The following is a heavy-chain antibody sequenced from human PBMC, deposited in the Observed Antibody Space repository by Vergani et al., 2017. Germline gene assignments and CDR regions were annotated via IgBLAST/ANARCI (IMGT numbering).Heavy chain of an antibody. D-gene: IGHD3-9*01. CDR2: IYYSGST. J-gene: IGHJ4*02. V-gene: IGHV4-39*07. CDR3: AGKTSAYDILTGYYHTHPFDY. CDR1: GGSISSSSYY. Sequence: QLQLQESGPGLVKPSETLSLTCTVSGGSISSSSYYWGWIRQPPGKGLEWIGSIYYSGSTNYNPSLKSRVTISVDTSKNQFSLKLSSVTAADTAVYYCAGKTSAYDILTGYYHTHPFDYWGQGTLVTVSS.